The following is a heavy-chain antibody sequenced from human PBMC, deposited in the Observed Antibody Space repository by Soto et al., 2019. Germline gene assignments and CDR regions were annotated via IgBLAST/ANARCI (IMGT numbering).Heavy chain of an antibody. J-gene: IGHJ4*02. V-gene: IGHV1-18*01. Sequence: VASVKVSCKASGYTFNTYSISWVRQAPGQGLEWMGWISGYNGDTHYAQKFQGRVTMTTDTSTSTAYMELRSLRSDDTAMYYCARENVLSYVDTAMVDYFDYWGQGTLVTVSS. CDR3: ARENVLSYVDTAMVDYFDY. CDR2: ISGYNGDT. D-gene: IGHD5-18*01. CDR1: GYTFNTYS.